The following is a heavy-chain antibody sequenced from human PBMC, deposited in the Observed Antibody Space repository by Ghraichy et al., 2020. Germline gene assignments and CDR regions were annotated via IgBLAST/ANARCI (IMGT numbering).Heavy chain of an antibody. CDR3: ARVNGFGDILTGYTRSGMDV. Sequence: GGSLRLSCAASGFIFSDYYMSWIRQAPGKGLEWVSYISSSGSTIYYADSVKGRFTISRDNAKNSLYLQMNSLRAEDTAVYYCARVNGFGDILTGYTRSGMDVWGQGTTVTVSS. D-gene: IGHD3-9*01. CDR1: GFIFSDYY. CDR2: ISSSGSTI. J-gene: IGHJ6*02. V-gene: IGHV3-11*01.